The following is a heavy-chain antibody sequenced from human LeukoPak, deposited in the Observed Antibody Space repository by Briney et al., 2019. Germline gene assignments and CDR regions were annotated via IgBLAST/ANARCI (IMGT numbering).Heavy chain of an antibody. V-gene: IGHV4-39*01. Sequence: PSETLSLTCTVSGGSISSSSYYWGWIRQPPGKGLEWIGSIYYSGSTYYNPSLKSRVTISVDTSKNQFSLKLSSVTAADTAVYYCARHTSSGYYYNFDYWGQGTLVTVSS. D-gene: IGHD3-22*01. CDR3: ARHTSSGYYYNFDY. J-gene: IGHJ4*02. CDR1: GGSISSSSYY. CDR2: IYYSGST.